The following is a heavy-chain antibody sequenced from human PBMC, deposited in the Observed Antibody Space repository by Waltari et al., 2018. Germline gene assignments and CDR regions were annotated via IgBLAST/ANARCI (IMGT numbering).Heavy chain of an antibody. CDR3: AREGYYDSSGYREREYYYGMEV. CDR2: IIPIFGTA. CDR1: GGTFSSYA. V-gene: IGHV1-69*06. J-gene: IGHJ6*02. D-gene: IGHD3-22*01. Sequence: QVQLVQSGAEVKKPGSSVKVSCKASGGTFSSYAISWVRQAPGPGSEWMGGIIPIFGTANYAQKFQGRVTITADKSTSTAYMELSSLRSEDTAVYYCAREGYYDSSGYREREYYYGMEVWGQGTTVTVSS.